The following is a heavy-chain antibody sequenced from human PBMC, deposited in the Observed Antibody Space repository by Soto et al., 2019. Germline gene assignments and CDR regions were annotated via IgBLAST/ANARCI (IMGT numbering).Heavy chain of an antibody. CDR1: GGNFSDYY. CDR3: ASYSSGWYAVSY. D-gene: IGHD6-19*01. CDR2: INHSGST. J-gene: IGHJ4*02. V-gene: IGHV4-34*01. Sequence: SEPMPLTSTVDGGNFSDYYCSWISKNPGKGLEWIEEINHSGSTNYNPSLKSRVTISVDTSMNQFSLKLSSVTAADTAVFYCASYSSGWYAVSYWGQGTLVTVSS.